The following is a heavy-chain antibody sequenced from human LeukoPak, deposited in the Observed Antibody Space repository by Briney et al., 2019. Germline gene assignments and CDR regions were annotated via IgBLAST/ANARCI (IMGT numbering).Heavy chain of an antibody. Sequence: PSGTLSLTCTVCSGSISSSSYYWGWIRQPPGKGLEWIGSIYYSGSTYYNPSLKSPVTISVDTSKNQFSLKLSSVTAADTAVYYCVGYPPRRDGYNLYYFDYWGQGTLVTVSS. V-gene: IGHV4-39*07. CDR3: VGYPPRRDGYNLYYFDY. CDR1: SGSISSSSYY. CDR2: IYYSGST. J-gene: IGHJ4*02. D-gene: IGHD5-24*01.